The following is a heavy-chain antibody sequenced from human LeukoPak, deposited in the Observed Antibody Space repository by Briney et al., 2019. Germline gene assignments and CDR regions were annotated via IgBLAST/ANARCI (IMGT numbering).Heavy chain of an antibody. V-gene: IGHV3-21*01. CDR2: ISSSSSYI. Sequence: PGGSLRLSCAASGFTFSSYAMSWVRQAPGKGLEWVSSISSSSSYIYYADSVKGRFTISRDNAKNSLYLQMNSLRAEDTAVYYCAREGPWGDWFDPWGQGTLVTVSS. CDR1: GFTFSSYA. J-gene: IGHJ5*02. CDR3: AREGPWGDWFDP. D-gene: IGHD3-16*01.